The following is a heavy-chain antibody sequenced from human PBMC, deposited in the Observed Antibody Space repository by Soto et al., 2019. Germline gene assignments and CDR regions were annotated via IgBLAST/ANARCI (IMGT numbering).Heavy chain of an antibody. J-gene: IGHJ5*02. CDR2: MYFGVSF. Sequence: QMQLQASGPGLVKPSETLSLTCNVSGASVSHGYWSWIRQPPGKGLEWIGFMYFGVSFNYNPSLTSRATIPVETAKNQFSMKLTSVTASDTAVYYCARSYYDSTGFAVDPWGQGTLVTVSS. D-gene: IGHD3-22*01. CDR3: ARSYYDSTGFAVDP. CDR1: GASVSHGY. V-gene: IGHV4-59*02.